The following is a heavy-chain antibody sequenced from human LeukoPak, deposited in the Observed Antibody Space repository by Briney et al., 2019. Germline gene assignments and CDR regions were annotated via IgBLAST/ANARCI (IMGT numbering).Heavy chain of an antibody. J-gene: IGHJ4*02. CDR1: GFIFSSYA. Sequence: GGSLRLSCEASGFIFSSYAMSWVRQAPGKGLEWVSVISASGGSTHYADSVKGRFTISRDNSKNTLYLQMNSLRAEDTAVYYCAKVAGTYVYFDYWGQGTLVTVSS. V-gene: IGHV3-23*01. D-gene: IGHD1-1*01. CDR2: ISASGGST. CDR3: AKVAGTYVYFDY.